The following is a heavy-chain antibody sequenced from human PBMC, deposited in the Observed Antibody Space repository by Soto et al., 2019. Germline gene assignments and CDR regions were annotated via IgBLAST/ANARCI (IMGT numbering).Heavy chain of an antibody. Sequence: EVQMVQSGGDLVKPGGSLRLSCVTSGFMFSSAWMNWVRQAPGKGLEWVARIKSKGDGGAIYYAAPVKGRFTISRDDSKNTVHLQMTSLRAEDTAVYYCVEGWNDFWGQGTLVTVSS. D-gene: IGHD1-1*01. CDR1: GFMFSSAW. CDR2: IKSKGDGGAI. CDR3: VEGWNDF. V-gene: IGHV3-15*01. J-gene: IGHJ4*02.